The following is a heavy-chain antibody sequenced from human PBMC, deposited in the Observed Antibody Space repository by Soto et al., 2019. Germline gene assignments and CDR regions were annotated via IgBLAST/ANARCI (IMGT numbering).Heavy chain of an antibody. CDR2: INYSGIT. J-gene: IGHJ3*01. D-gene: IGHD2-15*01. Sequence: QVQLQESGPGLVKPSQTLSLTCTVSGGSIRSGGYFWSWVRQHPGKGLEWIGFINYSGITNYNPSLKSRVRLSVDTSKNQFSLKLNSVTAADTAVYYCANYCSGGSCYPDAFDFWGQGTMVTVSS. V-gene: IGHV4-31*03. CDR1: GGSIRSGGYF. CDR3: ANYCSGGSCYPDAFDF.